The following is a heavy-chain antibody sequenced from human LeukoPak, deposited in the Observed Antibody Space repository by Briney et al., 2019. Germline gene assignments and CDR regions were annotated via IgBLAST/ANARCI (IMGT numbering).Heavy chain of an antibody. Sequence: GGSLRLSCAASGFTFSSYGMHWVRQAPGKGLEWVAFIRYDGSNKYYADSVKGRFTISRDNSKNTLYLQMNSLRAEDTAVYYCAKDDGGAYLDGMDVWGQGSTVTVSS. D-gene: IGHD2-21*01. V-gene: IGHV3-30*02. CDR3: AKDDGGAYLDGMDV. CDR2: IRYDGSNK. CDR1: GFTFSSYG. J-gene: IGHJ6*02.